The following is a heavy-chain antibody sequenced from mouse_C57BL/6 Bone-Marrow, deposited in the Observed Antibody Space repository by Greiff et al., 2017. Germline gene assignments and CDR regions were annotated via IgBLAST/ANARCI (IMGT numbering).Heavy chain of an antibody. Sequence: QVQLQQSGAELVRPGTSVKMSCKASGYTFTNYWIGWAKQRPGHGLEWIGDIYPGGGYTNYNEKFKGKATLTADKSSSTAYMQFSSLTSEDAAIYYCARYALYGNYDYWGQGNTLTVSS. J-gene: IGHJ2*01. D-gene: IGHD2-1*01. CDR1: GYTFTNYW. V-gene: IGHV1-63*01. CDR3: ARYALYGNYDY. CDR2: IYPGGGYT.